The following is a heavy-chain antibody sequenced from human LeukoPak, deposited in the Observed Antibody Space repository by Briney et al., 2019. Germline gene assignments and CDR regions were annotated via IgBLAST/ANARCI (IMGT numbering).Heavy chain of an antibody. Sequence: GRSLRLSCAASGFTFDDYAMHWVRQAPGKGLEWVSGISWNSGSIGYADSVKGRFTISRDNAKNSLYLQMNSLRAEDTALYYCAKVRGWMTTVTYDYSDYWGQGTLVTVSS. J-gene: IGHJ4*02. CDR1: GFTFDDYA. V-gene: IGHV3-9*01. CDR3: AKVRGWMTTVTYDYSDY. D-gene: IGHD4-17*01. CDR2: ISWNSGSI.